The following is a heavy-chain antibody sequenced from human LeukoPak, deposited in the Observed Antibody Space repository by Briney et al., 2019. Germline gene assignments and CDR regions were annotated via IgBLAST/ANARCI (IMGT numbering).Heavy chain of an antibody. D-gene: IGHD1-20*01. V-gene: IGHV1-2*02. J-gene: IGHJ4*02. Sequence: GASVKVSCKASGYTFTGYYMHWVRQAPGQGLEWMGLINPNSGGTNCAQKFQGRVTMTRDTSISKAYMELSRLRSADTPVYYCRGDNSNRVLYTLFDHWGQGTLVTVSS. CDR2: INPNSGGT. CDR3: RGDNSNRVLYTLFDH. CDR1: GYTFTGYY.